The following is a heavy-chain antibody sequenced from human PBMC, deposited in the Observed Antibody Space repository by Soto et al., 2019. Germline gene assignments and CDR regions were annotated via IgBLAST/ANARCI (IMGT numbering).Heavy chain of an antibody. CDR1: GGSFSGYY. CDR3: ARDKIIYDILTGQYYYYGMDV. D-gene: IGHD3-9*01. CDR2: INHSGST. Sequence: PSETLSLTCAVYGGSFSGYYWSWIRQPPGKGLEWIGEINHSGSTNYNPSLKSRVTISVDTSKNQFSLKLNSVTAADTAVYYCARDKIIYDILTGQYYYYGMDVWGQGTTVTVSS. V-gene: IGHV4-34*01. J-gene: IGHJ6*02.